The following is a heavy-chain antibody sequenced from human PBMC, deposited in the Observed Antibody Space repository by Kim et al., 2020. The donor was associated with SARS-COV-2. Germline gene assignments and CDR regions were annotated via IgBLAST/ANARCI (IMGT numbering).Heavy chain of an antibody. CDR2: ISAYNGNT. CDR1: GYTFTSYG. CDR3: ARRLRQLVRTYYYYGMDV. Sequence: ASVKVSCKASGYTFTSYGISWVRQAPGQGLEWMGWISAYNGNTNYAQKLQGRVTMTTDTSTSTAYMELRSLRSDDTAVYYCARRLRQLVRTYYYYGMDVWGQGTTVTVSS. V-gene: IGHV1-18*01. J-gene: IGHJ6*02. D-gene: IGHD6-6*01.